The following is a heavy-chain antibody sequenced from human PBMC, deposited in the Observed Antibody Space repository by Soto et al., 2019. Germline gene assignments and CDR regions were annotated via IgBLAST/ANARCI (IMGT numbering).Heavy chain of an antibody. CDR2: ISGSGGST. CDR1: GFTFSSYA. J-gene: IGHJ5*02. V-gene: IGHV3-23*01. CDR3: AKELDIVVVPAAIYDWFDP. D-gene: IGHD2-2*01. Sequence: PGGSLRLSCAASGFTFSSYAMSWVRQAPGKGLEWVSAISGSGGSTYYADSVKGRFTISRDNSKNTLYLQMNSLRAEDTAVYYCAKELDIVVVPAAIYDWFDPWGQGTLVTASS.